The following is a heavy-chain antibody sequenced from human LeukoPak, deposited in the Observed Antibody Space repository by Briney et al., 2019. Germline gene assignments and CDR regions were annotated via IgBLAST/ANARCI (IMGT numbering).Heavy chain of an antibody. Sequence: GRSLRLSCAASGFTFSSYRMNWVRQAPGKGLEWVSTISGSSSYIYYADSVKGRFSISRDNAKYSVYLQMNSLRAEDTAVYYCATELALAGTFDYWGQGTLVTVSS. V-gene: IGHV3-21*01. D-gene: IGHD6-19*01. CDR3: ATELALAGTFDY. CDR2: ISGSSSYI. CDR1: GFTFSSYR. J-gene: IGHJ4*02.